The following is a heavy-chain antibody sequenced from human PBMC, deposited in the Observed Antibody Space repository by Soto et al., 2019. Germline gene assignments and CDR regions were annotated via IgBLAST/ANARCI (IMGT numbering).Heavy chain of an antibody. CDR1: GYTFTNYA. CDR3: ARGGAGMHTSSWYYYGMDV. J-gene: IGHJ6*02. D-gene: IGHD6-13*01. Sequence: ASVKVSCKASGYTFTNYAMHWVRQAPGQRLEWMGWINAGNGNTYYSQKFQGRVTITRDTSASTAYMELSSLRSEDTAVYYCARGGAGMHTSSWYYYGMDVWGQGTTVTVSS. V-gene: IGHV1-3*01. CDR2: INAGNGNT.